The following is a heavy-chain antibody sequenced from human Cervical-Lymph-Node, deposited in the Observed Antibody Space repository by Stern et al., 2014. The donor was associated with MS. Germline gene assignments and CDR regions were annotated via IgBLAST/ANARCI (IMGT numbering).Heavy chain of an antibody. CDR2: ISWISNNI. D-gene: IGHD3-16*02. V-gene: IGHV3-9*01. Sequence: EVQLVVSRGGPVQPGRSPRLSCAAAGFTFDDCAMHWVRQAPGKGLEWVSGISWISNNIGYADSVRGRFTISRDNAKNSLYLQMNGLRPEDTALYYCAKDISERHYYFDSWGEGTLVTVSS. CDR3: AKDISERHYYFDS. J-gene: IGHJ4*02. CDR1: GFTFDDCA.